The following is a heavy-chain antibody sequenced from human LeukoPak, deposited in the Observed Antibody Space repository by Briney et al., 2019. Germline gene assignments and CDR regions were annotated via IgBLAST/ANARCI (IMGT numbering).Heavy chain of an antibody. J-gene: IGHJ5*02. D-gene: IGHD2-15*01. CDR3: ARETTRRHIVVVVAATPNNWFDP. CDR2: TYYRSKWYN. V-gene: IGHV6-1*01. CDR1: GDSVSSNSAA. Sequence: SQTLSLTCAISGDSVSSNSAAWNWIRQSPSRGLEWLGRTYYRSKWYNDYAVSVKSRITINPDTSKNQFSLKLSSVTAADTAVYYCARETTRRHIVVVVAATPNNWFDPWGQGTLVTVSS.